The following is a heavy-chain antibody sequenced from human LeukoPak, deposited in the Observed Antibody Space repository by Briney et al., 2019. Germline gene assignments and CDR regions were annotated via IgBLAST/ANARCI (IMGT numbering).Heavy chain of an antibody. V-gene: IGHV1-18*01. CDR2: ISAYNGNT. J-gene: IGHJ4*02. Sequence: ASVEVSCKASGYTFTSYGISWVRQAPGQGLEWMGWISAYNGNTNYAQKLQGRVTMTTDTSTSTAYMELRSLRSDDTAVYYCARDRYCSGGSCYYFDYWGQGTLVTVSS. D-gene: IGHD2-15*01. CDR1: GYTFTSYG. CDR3: ARDRYCSGGSCYYFDY.